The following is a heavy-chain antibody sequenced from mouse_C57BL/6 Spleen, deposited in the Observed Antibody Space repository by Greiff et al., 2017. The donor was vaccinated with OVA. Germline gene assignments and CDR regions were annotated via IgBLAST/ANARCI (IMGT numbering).Heavy chain of an antibody. V-gene: IGHV3-6*01. CDR1: GYSITSGYY. CDR3: ARAGFYGNWFAY. Sequence: EVQLQESGPGLVKPSQSLSLTCSVTGYSITSGYYWNWIRQFPGNKLEWMGYISYDGSNNYNPSLKNRISITRDTSKNQFFLKLNSVTTEDTATYYCARAGFYGNWFAYWGQGTLVTVSA. J-gene: IGHJ3*01. D-gene: IGHD2-1*01. CDR2: ISYDGSN.